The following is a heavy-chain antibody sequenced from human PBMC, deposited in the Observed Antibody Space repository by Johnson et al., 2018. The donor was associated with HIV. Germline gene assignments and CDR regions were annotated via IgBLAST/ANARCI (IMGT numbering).Heavy chain of an antibody. J-gene: IGHJ3*02. CDR2: IWYDGSNR. Sequence: VQLVESGGGVVQPGRSLRLSCAASGFTFSSYAMHWVRQAPGKGLEWVAVIWYDGSNRYYADSVKGRFTISRDNSKNTLFLQMNRLRAEDTAVYYCVKDKSKVFDIWGQGKLVTVSS. CDR3: VKDKSKVFDI. V-gene: IGHV3-33*06. CDR1: GFTFSSYA.